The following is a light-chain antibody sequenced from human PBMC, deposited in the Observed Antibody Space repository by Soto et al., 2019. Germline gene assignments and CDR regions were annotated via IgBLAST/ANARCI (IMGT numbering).Light chain of an antibody. V-gene: IGKV3-11*01. CDR3: QQRSNWPPT. CDR1: QSVSNNY. CDR2: DAS. J-gene: IGKJ5*01. Sequence: EIVFTQSPGTLSLSPGEGATLSCRASQSVSNNYLAWYQQKPGQAPRLLIYDASNRATGIPARFSGSGSGTDFTLTISSLEPEDFAVYYCQQRSNWPPTFGQGTRLETK.